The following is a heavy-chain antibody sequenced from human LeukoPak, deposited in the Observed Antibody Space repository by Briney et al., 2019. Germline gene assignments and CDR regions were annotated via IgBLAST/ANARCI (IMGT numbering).Heavy chain of an antibody. CDR2: IRQDGSEK. D-gene: IGHD3-22*01. J-gene: IGHJ6*04. CDR3: ARQYYDSSGARMDV. V-gene: IGHV3-7*01. Sequence: GGSLRLSCAASGFTFSSYWMSWVRQAPGKGLEWVANIRQDGSEKYYVDSVKGRFTISRDNAKNSLYLQMNSLRAEDTAVYYCARQYYDSSGARMDVWGKGTTVTVSS. CDR1: GFTFSSYW.